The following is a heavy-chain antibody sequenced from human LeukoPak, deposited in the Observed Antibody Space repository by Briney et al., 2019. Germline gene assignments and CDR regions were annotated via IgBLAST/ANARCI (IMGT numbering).Heavy chain of an antibody. D-gene: IGHD3-16*01. J-gene: IGHJ5*02. V-gene: IGHV4-59*01. Sequence: PSETLSLTCTVSGGSISSYSWSWIRQPPGKGLEWIGCIYYSGSTNYNPSLKSRVTISVDTSKNQFSLKLSSVTAADTAVYYCARVSGGFMITFGGVNWFDPWGQGTLVTVSS. CDR3: ARVSGGFMITFGGVNWFDP. CDR1: GGSISSYS. CDR2: IYYSGST.